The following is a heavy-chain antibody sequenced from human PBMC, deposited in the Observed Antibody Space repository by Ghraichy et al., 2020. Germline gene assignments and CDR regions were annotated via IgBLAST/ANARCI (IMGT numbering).Heavy chain of an antibody. D-gene: IGHD3-22*01. CDR2: ISGGSDNT. J-gene: IGHJ4*02. V-gene: IGHV3-23*01. Sequence: GESLNISCAASGFTFSSHTMSWVRQASGKGLEYVSAISGGSDNTYYADSVKGRFTVSRDNSKNTLYLQMYSLTAEDTAVYYCAKVLYYDTGEGFDYWGQGTLVTVSS. CDR1: GFTFSSHT. CDR3: AKVLYYDTGEGFDY.